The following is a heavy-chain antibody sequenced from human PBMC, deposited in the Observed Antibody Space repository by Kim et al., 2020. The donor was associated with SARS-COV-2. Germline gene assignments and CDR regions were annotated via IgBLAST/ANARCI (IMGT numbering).Heavy chain of an antibody. V-gene: IGHV4-31*03. CDR3: ARYAMVRGVGYYYGMDV. Sequence: SETLSLTCTVSGGSISSGGYYWSWIRQHPGKGLEWIGYIYYSGSTYYNPSLKSRVTISVDTSKNQFSLKLSSVTAADTAVYYCARYAMVRGVGYYYGMDVWGQGTTVTVSS. J-gene: IGHJ6*02. D-gene: IGHD3-10*01. CDR1: GGSISSGGYY. CDR2: IYYSGST.